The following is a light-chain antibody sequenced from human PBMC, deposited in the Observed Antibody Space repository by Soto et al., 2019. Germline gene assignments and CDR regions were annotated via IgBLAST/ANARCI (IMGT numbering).Light chain of an antibody. J-gene: IGKJ4*01. CDR1: QSVSSN. V-gene: IGKV3-20*01. CDR2: GAS. CDR3: QQYRSSPPLT. Sequence: EIVLTQSPATLSVSPGERATLSCRASQSVSSNLAWYQQKPGQAPRLLIYGASNRATGIPDRFSGSGSGTDFTLTISRLEPEDFAVYYCQQYRSSPPLTFGGGTKVDIK.